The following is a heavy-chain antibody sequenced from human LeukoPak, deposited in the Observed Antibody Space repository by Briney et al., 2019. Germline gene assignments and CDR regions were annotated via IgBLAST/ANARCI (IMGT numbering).Heavy chain of an antibody. CDR3: AAGWVCSGGSCYYYFDY. V-gene: IGHV1-58*02. J-gene: IGHJ4*02. D-gene: IGHD2-15*01. CDR1: GFTFTSST. CDR2: IVVGSGNT. Sequence: SVKVSCKASGFTFTSSTMQWVRQARGQRLEWTGWIVVGSGNTNYAQKFQERVTITRDMSTSTTYMELSSLRSEDTAVYYCAAGWVCSGGSCYYYFDYWGQGTLVTVSS.